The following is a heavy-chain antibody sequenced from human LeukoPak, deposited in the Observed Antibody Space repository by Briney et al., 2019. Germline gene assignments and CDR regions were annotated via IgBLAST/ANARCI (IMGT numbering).Heavy chain of an antibody. V-gene: IGHV3-7*01. CDR1: EFTFSTYW. J-gene: IGHJ3*02. D-gene: IGHD4-17*01. Sequence: GGSLRLSCAASEFTFSTYWMNWVRQAPGKGLEWVANIKQDGSEKYYVDSVKGRFTISRDNAKNSLYLQMNSLRAEDTAVYYCASTVTTDDAFDIWGQGTMVTVSS. CDR3: ASTVTTDDAFDI. CDR2: IKQDGSEK.